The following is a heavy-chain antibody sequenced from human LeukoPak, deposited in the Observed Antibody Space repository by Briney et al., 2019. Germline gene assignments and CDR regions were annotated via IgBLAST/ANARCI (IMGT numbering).Heavy chain of an antibody. Sequence: SETLSLTCTVSGGSISSYYWSWIRQPPGQGLEWIGYIYYSGSTNYNPSLKSRVTISVDTSKNQFSLKLSSVTAADTAVYYCARDLYSGYDWVGFNIWGQGTVVTVSS. V-gene: IGHV4-59*01. D-gene: IGHD5-12*01. CDR3: ARDLYSGYDWVGFNI. CDR1: GGSISSYY. CDR2: IYYSGST. J-gene: IGHJ3*02.